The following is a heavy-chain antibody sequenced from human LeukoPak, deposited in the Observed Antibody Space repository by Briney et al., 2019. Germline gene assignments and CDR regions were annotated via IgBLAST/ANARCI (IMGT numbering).Heavy chain of an antibody. V-gene: IGHV3-48*01. CDR1: GFTFLRYS. J-gene: IGHJ4*02. CDR3: ARDQAVIAVVSPFDY. D-gene: IGHD6-19*01. Sequence: RWALRLSRLACGFTFLRYSMHGVRPAPGKGLEGVSYINSSSITIYYADSVKDRFTISRDHAKNSLYLQMNSLRAEDTAVYYCARDQAVIAVVSPFDYWGQGTLVTVSS. CDR2: INSSSITI.